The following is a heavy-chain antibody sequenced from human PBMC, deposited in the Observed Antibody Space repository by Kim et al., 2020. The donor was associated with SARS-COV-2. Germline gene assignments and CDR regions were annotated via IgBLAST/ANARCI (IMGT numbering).Heavy chain of an antibody. Sequence: ASVKVSCTISRYTLTALAMHWVRQAPGKGLEWIGGFDSDADKTIYAQNFQGRVTMTEDTSTETAYMELTNLRYDDTAIYFCAAVAGKLRYLEWLFKFWGQGTLVTVSS. CDR1: RYTLTALA. J-gene: IGHJ1*01. D-gene: IGHD3-3*01. V-gene: IGHV1-24*01. CDR3: AAVAGKLRYLEWLFKF. CDR2: FDSDADKT.